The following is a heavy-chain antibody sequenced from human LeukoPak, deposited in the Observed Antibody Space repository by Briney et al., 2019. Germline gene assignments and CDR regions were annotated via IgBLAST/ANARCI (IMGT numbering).Heavy chain of an antibody. CDR3: AKDQCSSTTCYGSPGY. D-gene: IGHD2-2*01. Sequence: GGSLRLSCAASRFTFSSYGMHWVRQAPGKGLEWVAFIPYDGSNKYYGDSVKGRFTISRDNSKNTLYLQMNSLRAEDTAVYYCAKDQCSSTTCYGSPGYWGQGTLVTVSS. V-gene: IGHV3-30*02. J-gene: IGHJ4*02. CDR1: RFTFSSYG. CDR2: IPYDGSNK.